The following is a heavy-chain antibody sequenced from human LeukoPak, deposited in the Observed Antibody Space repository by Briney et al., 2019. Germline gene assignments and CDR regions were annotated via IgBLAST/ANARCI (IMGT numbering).Heavy chain of an antibody. Sequence: SQTLSLTCAISGVTFSSNSAAWTWLTQSPSRGLEWLGRTYYRSKLYNDSAVSVKSRISISPDISKNQFSLQLNSVTPEDTAVYYCARGTWDSSGYYYIDYWGQGTLVTVSS. CDR1: GVTFSSNSAA. CDR2: TYYRSKLYN. CDR3: ARGTWDSSGYYYIDY. J-gene: IGHJ4*02. D-gene: IGHD3-22*01. V-gene: IGHV6-1*01.